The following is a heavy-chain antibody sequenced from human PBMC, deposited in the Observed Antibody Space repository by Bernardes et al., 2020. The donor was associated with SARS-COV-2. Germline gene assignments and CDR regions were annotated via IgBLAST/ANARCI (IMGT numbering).Heavy chain of an antibody. V-gene: IGHV4-4*07. CDR1: GVSVICYF. CDR2: IYSSGST. D-gene: IGHD2-2*01. J-gene: IGHJ6*02. CDR3: ARAPPQYQRVGMDV. Sequence: TLSLTCSASGVSVICYFWTWIGPPAGKGLEWIGRIYSSGSTNYNPSLKSRVTMSVDSSKNQFSLNLSSVTAADTAVYYCARAPPQYQRVGMDVWGQGITVTVSS.